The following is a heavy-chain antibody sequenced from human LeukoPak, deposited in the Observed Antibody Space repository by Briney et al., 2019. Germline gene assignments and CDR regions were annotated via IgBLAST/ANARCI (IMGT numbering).Heavy chain of an antibody. V-gene: IGHV1-18*04. CDR3: ARLPYCSSISCPNWFDP. J-gene: IGHJ5*02. CDR1: GYTFTSYG. D-gene: IGHD2-2*01. Sequence: ASVKVSCKASGYTFTSYGISWVRQAPGQGLEWMGWISAYNGNTNYAQKLQGRVTMTTDTSTSTAYMELRSLRSDDTAVYYCARLPYCSSISCPNWFDPWGQGTLVTVSS. CDR2: ISAYNGNT.